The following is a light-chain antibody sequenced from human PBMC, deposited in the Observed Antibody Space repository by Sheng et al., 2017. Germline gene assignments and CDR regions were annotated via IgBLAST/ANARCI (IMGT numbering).Light chain of an antibody. J-gene: IGKJ4*01. CDR2: DAS. CDR1: QTVATS. Sequence: EIVLTQSPATLSLSPGESATLSCRASQTVATSLGWYQQKPGQAPRLLIYDASNRATGIPARFSGSGSGTDFSLTISSLQSEDFAVYYCQQYVDWPLTFGGGTKVEIK. CDR3: QQYVDWPLT. V-gene: IGKV3-11*01.